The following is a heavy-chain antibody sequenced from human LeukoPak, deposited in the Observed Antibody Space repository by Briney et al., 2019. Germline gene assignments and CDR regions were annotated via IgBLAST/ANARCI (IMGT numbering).Heavy chain of an antibody. D-gene: IGHD3-3*01. Sequence: GGSLRLSCAASGFTFSSYAMHWVRQAPGKGLEWVAVISYDGSTKYYADSVKGRFTISRDNSKNTLYLQMNSLRAEDTAVYFCARDHVTIFGVVTFDYWGQGTLVTVSS. CDR3: ARDHVTIFGVVTFDY. J-gene: IGHJ4*02. CDR1: GFTFSSYA. CDR2: ISYDGSTK. V-gene: IGHV3-30*04.